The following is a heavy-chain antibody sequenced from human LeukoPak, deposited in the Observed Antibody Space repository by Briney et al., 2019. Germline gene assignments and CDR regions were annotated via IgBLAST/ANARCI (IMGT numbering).Heavy chain of an antibody. V-gene: IGHV3-30-3*01. D-gene: IGHD3-22*01. J-gene: IGHJ3*02. CDR3: ARGSFSGFAFDI. Sequence: GRSLRLSCAASGFTFSSYAMHWVRQAPGKGLEWVAVISYDGSNKYYADSVKGRFTISRDNSKNTLYLQMNSLRAEDTAVYYCARGSFSGFAFDIWGQGTMVTVSS. CDR2: ISYDGSNK. CDR1: GFTFSSYA.